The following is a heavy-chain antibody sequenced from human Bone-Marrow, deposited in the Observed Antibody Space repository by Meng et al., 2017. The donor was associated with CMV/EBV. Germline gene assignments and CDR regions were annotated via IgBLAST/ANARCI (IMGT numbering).Heavy chain of an antibody. J-gene: IGHJ3*02. CDR2: IIPILGIA. CDR3: ARSLKGYYDSNRDAFYI. CDR1: GYTFTSCG. V-gene: IGHV1-69*10. D-gene: IGHD3-22*01. Sequence: SVKVSRKASGYTFTSCGISWVRQAPGQGLEWMGWIIPILGIANYAQKFQGRVTFTADKSTSTAYMELSSLRSEDTAVYYCARSLKGYYDSNRDAFYIWGQGTMVTVSS.